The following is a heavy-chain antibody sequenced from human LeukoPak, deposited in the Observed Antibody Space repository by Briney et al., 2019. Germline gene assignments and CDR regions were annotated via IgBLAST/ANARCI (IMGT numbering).Heavy chain of an antibody. J-gene: IGHJ4*02. CDR2: ISAYNGNT. CDR3: ARDDYGDIGSGRGAGDY. D-gene: IGHD4-17*01. CDR1: GYTFTSYG. Sequence: ASVKVSCKASGYTFTSYGISWVRQAPGQGLEWMGWISAYNGNTNYAQKLQGRVTMTTDTSTSTAYMELRSLRSDDTAVYYCARDDYGDIGSGRGAGDYWGQGTLVTVSS. V-gene: IGHV1-18*01.